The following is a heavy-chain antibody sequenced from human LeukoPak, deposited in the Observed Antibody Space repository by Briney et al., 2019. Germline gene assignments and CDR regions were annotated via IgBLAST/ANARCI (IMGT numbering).Heavy chain of an antibody. V-gene: IGHV4-59*12. D-gene: IGHD3-10*01. Sequence: SETLSLTCTVSGGSISSYYWSWIRQPPGKGLEWIGYIYYSGSTNYNPSLKSRVTISVDTSKNQFSLKLSSVTAADTAVYYCARGRPHTYSSITMVRGVISRYYYYGMDVWGQGTTVTVSS. CDR1: GGSISSYY. CDR2: IYYSGST. J-gene: IGHJ6*02. CDR3: ARGRPHTYSSITMVRGVISRYYYYGMDV.